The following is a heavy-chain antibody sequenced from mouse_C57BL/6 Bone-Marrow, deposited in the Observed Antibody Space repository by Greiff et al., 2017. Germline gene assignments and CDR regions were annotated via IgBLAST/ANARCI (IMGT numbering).Heavy chain of an antibody. J-gene: IGHJ3*01. CDR1: GYTFTSYG. V-gene: IGHV1-81*01. Sequence: QVQLQQSGAELARPGASVKLSCKASGYTFTSYGISWVKQRPGQGLEWIGEIYPRSGTTYYNEKFKGKAILTADKSSSTAYMELRSLTSEDSAVYFCVDYYGSAWFAYWGQGTLVTVSA. D-gene: IGHD1-1*01. CDR3: VDYYGSAWFAY. CDR2: IYPRSGTT.